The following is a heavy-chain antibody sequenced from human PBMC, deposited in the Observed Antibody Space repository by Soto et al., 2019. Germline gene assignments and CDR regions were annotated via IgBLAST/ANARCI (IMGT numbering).Heavy chain of an antibody. Sequence: AASVKVSCKASGYTFSGYYRHWLRQAPGQGLEWMGWINPNSGGTNYAQKFQGRVTVTRDTPTSTAYMELSRLTSDDTAVYYCARSLDEGYCTITGCDTRPPYGMDVSGQGTSVTLSS. D-gene: IGHD2-2*02. CDR3: ARSLDEGYCTITGCDTRPPYGMDV. J-gene: IGHJ6*02. CDR1: GYTFSGYY. V-gene: IGHV1-2*02. CDR2: INPNSGGT.